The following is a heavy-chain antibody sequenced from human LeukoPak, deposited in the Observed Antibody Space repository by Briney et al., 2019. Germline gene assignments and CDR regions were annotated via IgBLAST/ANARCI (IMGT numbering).Heavy chain of an antibody. V-gene: IGHV4-30-4*08. CDR1: GGSISSGDYY. D-gene: IGHD3-10*01. CDR3: ARDRTFYGSGIKPDAFDI. J-gene: IGHJ3*02. Sequence: SQTLYLTCTVSGGSISSGDYYWSWIRQPPGKGLEWIGYIYYSGSTYYNPSLKSRVTISVDTSKNQFSLKLSSVTAADTAVYYCARDRTFYGSGIKPDAFDIWGQGTMVTVSS. CDR2: IYYSGST.